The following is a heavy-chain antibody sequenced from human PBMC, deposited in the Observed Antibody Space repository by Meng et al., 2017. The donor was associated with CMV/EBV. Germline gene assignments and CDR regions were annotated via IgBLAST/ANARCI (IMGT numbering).Heavy chain of an antibody. V-gene: IGHV2-5*01. CDR2: IYWNDDK. CDR1: GFSLSTSGVG. D-gene: IGHD1-26*01. J-gene: IGHJ6*02. CDR3: AHNGELLYYYYGMDV. Sequence: SGPTLVKPTQTLTLTCTFSGFSLSTSGVGVGWTRQPPGKALEWLALIYWNDDKRYSPSLKSRLTIIKDTSKNQVVLTMTNMDPVDTATYYCAHNGELLYYYYGMDVWGQGTTVTVSS.